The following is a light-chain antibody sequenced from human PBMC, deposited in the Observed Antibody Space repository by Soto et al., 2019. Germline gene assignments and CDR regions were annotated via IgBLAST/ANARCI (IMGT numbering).Light chain of an antibody. J-gene: IGKJ4*01. CDR1: QSVSSN. Sequence: LSPGERVTLFCRAIQSVSSNFSWYQQTCGPAPWVLVYGASSRATGIPDRFSGSGSGTDFTLTIRSLAPADIAECCCLQYGRSPSFGGGAMVDIK. CDR2: GAS. CDR3: LQYGRSPS. V-gene: IGKV3-20*01.